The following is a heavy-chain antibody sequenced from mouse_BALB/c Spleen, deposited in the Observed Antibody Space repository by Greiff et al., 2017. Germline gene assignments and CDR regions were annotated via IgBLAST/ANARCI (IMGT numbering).Heavy chain of an antibody. J-gene: IGHJ4*01. CDR3: ARYEYSNLTTHSLDY. CDR2: INPYNDGT. D-gene: IGHD2-5*01. CDR1: GYTFTSYV. Sequence: VQLQQSGPELVKPGASVKVSCKASGYTFTSYVMHWVKQRPGQGLEWIGYINPYNDGTKYNEKFKGKATLTADKSSSTAYMELNSLTSEDSAVYYCARYEYSNLTTHSLDYWGQGTPVTVSA. V-gene: IGHV1-14*01.